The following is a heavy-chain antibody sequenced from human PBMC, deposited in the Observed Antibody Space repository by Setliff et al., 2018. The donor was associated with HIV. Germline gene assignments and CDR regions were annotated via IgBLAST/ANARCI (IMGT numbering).Heavy chain of an antibody. J-gene: IGHJ4*02. V-gene: IGHV3-23*01. Sequence: GGSLRLSCAPSGFRFSDYTMTWVRQAPGKGLECVSGISGSGDTIYYADSVKGRFTISRDNSKNILSLQMNGLRAEDTAVYYCTTGEILPHFPYWGQGTLVTVSS. CDR2: ISGSGDTI. D-gene: IGHD3-10*01. CDR1: GFRFSDYT. CDR3: TTGEILPHFPY.